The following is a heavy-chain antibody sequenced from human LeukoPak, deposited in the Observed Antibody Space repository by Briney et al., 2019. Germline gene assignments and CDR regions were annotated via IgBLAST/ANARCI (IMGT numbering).Heavy chain of an antibody. CDR1: GFTFSSYA. CDR2: IRYDGSNK. D-gene: IGHD3-22*01. J-gene: IGHJ3*02. CDR3: AKEGDYDSSGPGAFDI. Sequence: GGSLRLSCAASGFTFSSYAMHWVRQAPGKGLEWVAFIRYDGSNKYYADSVKGRFTISRDNSKNTLYLQMNSLRAGDTAVYYCAKEGDYDSSGPGAFDIWGQGTMVTVSS. V-gene: IGHV3-30*02.